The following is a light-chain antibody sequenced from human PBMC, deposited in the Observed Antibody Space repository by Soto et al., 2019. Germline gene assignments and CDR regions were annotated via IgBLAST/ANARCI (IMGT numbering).Light chain of an antibody. CDR3: QQRSEA. Sequence: EIVLTQSPGTLSVSLGERSTLSCRASQSVSIHLAWYQQKPGQAPRLLIYDASNRATGIPARFSGSGSGTDFTLTISSLEPEDFAVYYCQQRSEAFGQGTRLEIK. J-gene: IGKJ5*01. CDR2: DAS. CDR1: QSVSIH. V-gene: IGKV3-11*01.